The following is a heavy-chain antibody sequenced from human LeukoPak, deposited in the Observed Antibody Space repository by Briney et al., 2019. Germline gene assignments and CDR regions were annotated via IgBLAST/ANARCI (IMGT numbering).Heavy chain of an antibody. Sequence: QPGGSLRLSCAASGFTVSSYEMNWVRQAPGKGLEWASYISSSGSTIYYADSVKVRFTISRDNAKNSLYLQMNSLRAEDTAVYYCARDDQLLYPYGMDVWGQGTTVTVSS. J-gene: IGHJ6*02. CDR1: GFTVSSYE. V-gene: IGHV3-48*03. D-gene: IGHD2-2*02. CDR2: ISSSGSTI. CDR3: ARDDQLLYPYGMDV.